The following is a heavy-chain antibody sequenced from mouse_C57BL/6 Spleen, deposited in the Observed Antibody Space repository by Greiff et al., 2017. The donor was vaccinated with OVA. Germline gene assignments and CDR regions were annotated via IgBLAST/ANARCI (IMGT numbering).Heavy chain of an antibody. CDR1: GYSFTGYF. D-gene: IGHD2-1*01. CDR2: INPYNGDT. V-gene: IGHV1-20*01. Sequence: VQLQQSGPELVKPGDSVKISCKASGYSFTGYFMNWVMQSHGKSLEWIGRINPYNGDTFYNQKFKGKATLTVDKSSSTAHMELRSLTSEDSAVYYCARYGNYGYFDVWGTGTTVTVSS. CDR3: ARYGNYGYFDV. J-gene: IGHJ1*03.